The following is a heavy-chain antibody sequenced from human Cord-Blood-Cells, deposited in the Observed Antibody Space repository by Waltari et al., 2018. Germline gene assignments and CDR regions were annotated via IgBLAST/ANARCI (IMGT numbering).Heavy chain of an antibody. CDR3: AREWGRAGADWYWYFDL. D-gene: IGHD3-16*01. J-gene: IGHJ2*01. Sequence: QVQLVQSGAEVKKPGASVKVSCKASGYTFTGYYMHWVRQAPGQGLEWMGWSNPNSGGTNYAQKFQGWVTMTRDTSISTAYMELSRLRSDDTAVYYCAREWGRAGADWYWYFDLWGRGTLVTVSS. CDR2: SNPNSGGT. V-gene: IGHV1-2*04. CDR1: GYTFTGYY.